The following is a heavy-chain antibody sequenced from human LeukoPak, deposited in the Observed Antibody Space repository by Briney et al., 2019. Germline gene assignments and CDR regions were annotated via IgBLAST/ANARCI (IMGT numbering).Heavy chain of an antibody. CDR3: ARHIAPGYNSGWYFDY. J-gene: IGHJ4*02. D-gene: IGHD5-12*01. Sequence: GESLKISCKGSGYSFTSYWIGWVRQMPGKGLEWMGTIYPGDSDIRYSPSFQGQVTISADKSISTAYLQWSSLKASDTAMYYCARHIAPGYNSGWYFDYWGQGTLVTVSS. CDR1: GYSFTSYW. V-gene: IGHV5-51*01. CDR2: IYPGDSDI.